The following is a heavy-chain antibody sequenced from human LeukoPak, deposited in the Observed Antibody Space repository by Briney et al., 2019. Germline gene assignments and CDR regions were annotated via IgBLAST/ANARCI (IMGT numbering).Heavy chain of an antibody. V-gene: IGHV3-21*04. Sequence: GRSLRLSCAASGFTFSSYSMNWVRQAPGKGLEWVSSISSSSSYIYYADSVKGRFTIARDDSKNTVYLEMKSLTAEDTALYYCARGGWPFDFWGQGTLVTVSS. CDR2: ISSSSSYI. CDR3: ARGGWPFDF. D-gene: IGHD6-19*01. CDR1: GFTFSSYS. J-gene: IGHJ4*02.